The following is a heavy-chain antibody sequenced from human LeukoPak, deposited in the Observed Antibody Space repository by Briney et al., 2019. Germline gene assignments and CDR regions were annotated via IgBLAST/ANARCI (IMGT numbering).Heavy chain of an antibody. CDR2: INTDGSST. V-gene: IGHV3-74*01. CDR3: ARERAATGFDY. Sequence: GGSLRLSCAASGFTFSSYWMHWVRQAPGKGLVWVSRINTDGSSTSCADSVKGRFTISRDNAKNTLYLQMNSLRAEDTAVYYCARERAATGFDYWGQGTLVTVSS. D-gene: IGHD6-25*01. J-gene: IGHJ4*02. CDR1: GFTFSSYW.